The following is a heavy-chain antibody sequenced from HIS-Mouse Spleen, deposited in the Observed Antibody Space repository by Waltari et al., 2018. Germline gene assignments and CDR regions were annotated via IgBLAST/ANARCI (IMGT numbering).Heavy chain of an antibody. Sequence: QVQLVQSGAEVKKPGASVKVSCKASGYTFTGYYMHWVRQAPGQGLEWMGWLTHNRGATNKRQKFQGRVTMTRDTSISTAYMELSRLRSDDTAVYYCASFFHPWGQGTLVTVSS. CDR2: LTHNRGAT. CDR3: ASFFHP. V-gene: IGHV1-2*02. CDR1: GYTFTGYY. J-gene: IGHJ5*02.